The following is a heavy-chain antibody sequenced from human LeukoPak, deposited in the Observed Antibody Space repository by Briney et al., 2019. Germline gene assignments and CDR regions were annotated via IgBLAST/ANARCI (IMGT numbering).Heavy chain of an antibody. CDR3: ARVGSSGWYGALDY. D-gene: IGHD6-19*01. J-gene: IGHJ4*02. CDR2: IKQDGSEK. Sequence: GSLRLSCAASGFTFSSYWMSWVRQAPGKGLEWVANIKQDGSEKYYVDSVKGRFTISRDNAKNSLYLQMNSLRAEDTALYYCARVGSSGWYGALDYWGQGTLVTVSS. CDR1: GFTFSSYW. V-gene: IGHV3-7*03.